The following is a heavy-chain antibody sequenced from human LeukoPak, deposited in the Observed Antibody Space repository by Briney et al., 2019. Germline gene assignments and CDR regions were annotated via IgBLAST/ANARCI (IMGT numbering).Heavy chain of an antibody. CDR2: IYYSGST. Sequence: SETLSLTCTVSGGSISSSSYYWGWIRQPPGKGLEWIGSIYYSGSTYYNPSLKSRVTISVDTSKNQFSLKLSSVTAADTAVYYCARPSDDYGLSYWGQGTLVTVSS. J-gene: IGHJ4*02. CDR1: GGSISSSSYY. D-gene: IGHD4-17*01. V-gene: IGHV4-39*01. CDR3: ARPSDDYGLSY.